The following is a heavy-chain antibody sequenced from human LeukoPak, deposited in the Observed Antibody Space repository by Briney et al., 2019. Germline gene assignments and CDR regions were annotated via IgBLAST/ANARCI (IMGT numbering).Heavy chain of an antibody. J-gene: IGHJ4*02. V-gene: IGHV1-69*04. CDR2: IIPILGIA. CDR3: ARDVQGSGSYYFFDY. D-gene: IGHD3-10*01. Sequence: GASVKVSCKASGGTFSSYAISWVRQAPGQGLEWMGRIIPILGIANYAQKFQGRVTITADKSTSTAYMGLSSLRSEDTAVYYCARDVQGSGSYYFFDYWGQGTLVTVSS. CDR1: GGTFSSYA.